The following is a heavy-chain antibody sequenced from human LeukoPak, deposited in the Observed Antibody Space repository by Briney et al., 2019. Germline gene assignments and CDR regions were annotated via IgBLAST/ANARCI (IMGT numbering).Heavy chain of an antibody. J-gene: IGHJ3*02. Sequence: SETLSLTCTVSGGSTSSGDYYWSWIRQPPGKGLEWIGYIYYSGSTYYNPSLKSRVTISVDTSKNQFSLKLSSVTAADTAVYYCARAEPAAKYALDIWGQGTMVTVSS. CDR2: IYYSGST. D-gene: IGHD2-2*01. CDR1: GGSTSSGDYY. V-gene: IGHV4-30-4*01. CDR3: ARAEPAAKYALDI.